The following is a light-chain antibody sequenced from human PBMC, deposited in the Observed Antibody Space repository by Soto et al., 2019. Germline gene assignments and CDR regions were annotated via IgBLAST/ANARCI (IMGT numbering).Light chain of an antibody. J-gene: IGKJ2*01. CDR3: QQYYSTPYT. CDR2: WAS. V-gene: IGKV4-1*01. Sequence: DIVMTQSPDSLAVSLGERATINCKSSQSVLYNSNNKNYLAWYQQKAGQPPKLLIYWASTRESGVPDRFSGSGSGTDFTLNISSLQAEDVAVYYCQQYYSTPYTFGQGTKLELK. CDR1: QSVLYNSNNKNY.